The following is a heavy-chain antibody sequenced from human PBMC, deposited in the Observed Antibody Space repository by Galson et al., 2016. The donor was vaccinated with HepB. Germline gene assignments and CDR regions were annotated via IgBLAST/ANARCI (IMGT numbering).Heavy chain of an antibody. V-gene: IGHV3-30*03. CDR1: GVTFSSHS. Sequence: SLRLSCAASGVTFSSHSMHWVRQAPGKGLEWVAVISYDGNNKYYADSVKGRFTISRDNSKNTLYLQMNSLRAEDTAVFYCARDPVTTVTKWYFDLWGRGTLVTVSS. D-gene: IGHD4-17*01. CDR2: ISYDGNNK. J-gene: IGHJ2*01. CDR3: ARDPVTTVTKWYFDL.